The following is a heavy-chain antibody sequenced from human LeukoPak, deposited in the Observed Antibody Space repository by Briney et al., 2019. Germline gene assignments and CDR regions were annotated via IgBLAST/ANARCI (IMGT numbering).Heavy chain of an antibody. V-gene: IGHV4-38-2*02. J-gene: IGHJ4*02. Sequence: SETLSLTCTVSGYSISSGYYWGWIRQPPGQGLEWIGSFYDSGNTYYNPSLRSRVTISVDTPKNQFSLKVRSVTAADTAVYFCARGKSRGSHIDYWGQGTLVTVSS. CDR2: FYDSGNT. CDR3: ARGKSRGSHIDY. D-gene: IGHD1-26*01. CDR1: GYSISSGYY.